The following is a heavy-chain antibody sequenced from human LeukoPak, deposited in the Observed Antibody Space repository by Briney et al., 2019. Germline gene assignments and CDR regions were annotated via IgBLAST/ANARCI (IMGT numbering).Heavy chain of an antibody. D-gene: IGHD3-10*01. Sequence: SETLSLTCTVSGGSISSSSYYWGWIRQPPGKGLEWIGEINHSGSTNYNPSLKSRVTISVDTSKNQFSLKLSSVTAADTAVYYCASLLYYYGSGSRWGQGTLVTVSS. J-gene: IGHJ4*02. CDR3: ASLLYYYGSGSR. V-gene: IGHV4-39*07. CDR1: GGSISSSSYY. CDR2: INHSGST.